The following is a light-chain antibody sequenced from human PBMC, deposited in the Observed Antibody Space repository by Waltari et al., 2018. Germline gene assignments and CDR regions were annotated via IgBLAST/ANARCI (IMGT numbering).Light chain of an antibody. CDR1: QSVSSY. CDR2: DAS. J-gene: IGKJ4*01. CDR3: QQRTYWPLT. Sequence: EIVLTPSPATLSLSPGERATLSCRASQSVSSYLAWYQQKPGQAPRLLIYDASNRATGIPARFSGSGSGTDFTLTISSLETEDFAVYYCQQRTYWPLTFGGGTKVEI. V-gene: IGKV3-11*01.